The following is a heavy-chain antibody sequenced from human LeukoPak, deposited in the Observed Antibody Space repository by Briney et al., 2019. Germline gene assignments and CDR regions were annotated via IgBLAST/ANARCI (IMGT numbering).Heavy chain of an antibody. D-gene: IGHD4-17*01. CDR3: ARLFGDYETPAFDI. Sequence: PSETLSLTCAVYGDSFSGYYWSWIRQPPGKGLEWIAEINHRGTTHYNPSLKSRVNISADTSKNQFSLHLDSVTAADTAVYYCARLFGDYETPAFDIWGQGTMVTVSS. J-gene: IGHJ3*02. CDR1: GDSFSGYY. V-gene: IGHV4-34*01. CDR2: INHRGTT.